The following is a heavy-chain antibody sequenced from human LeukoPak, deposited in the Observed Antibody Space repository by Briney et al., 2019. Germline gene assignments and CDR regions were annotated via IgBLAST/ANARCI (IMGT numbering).Heavy chain of an antibody. J-gene: IGHJ6*03. CDR1: GFTFNNYA. D-gene: IGHD3-16*01. V-gene: IGHV3-23*01. CDR2: ISGGGDTS. Sequence: GGSLRLSCAASGFTFNNYAMSWVRQAPGKGLEWVSSISGGGDTSYYADSVRGRFTISRDTYKNMLFLQMDSLRAEDTAIYYCAKNAGDGGYYYYMDVWGKGTTVTV. CDR3: AKNAGDGGYYYYMDV.